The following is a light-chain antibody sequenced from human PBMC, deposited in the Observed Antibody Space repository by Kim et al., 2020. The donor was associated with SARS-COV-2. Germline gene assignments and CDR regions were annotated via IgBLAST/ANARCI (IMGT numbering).Light chain of an antibody. CDR3: QSYDSSLSAPVV. V-gene: IGLV1-40*01. CDR1: SSNIGAGYD. J-gene: IGLJ2*01. Sequence: QSVLTQPPSVSGAPGQRVTISCTGSSSNIGAGYDVHWYQQLPGTAPKLLIYCNSNRPSGVPDRFSGSKSGTSASLAITGLQAEDEADYYCQSYDSSLSAPVVFGGGTQLTVL. CDR2: CNS.